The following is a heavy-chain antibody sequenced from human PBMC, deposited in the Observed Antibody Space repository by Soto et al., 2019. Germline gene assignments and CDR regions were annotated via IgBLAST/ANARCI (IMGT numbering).Heavy chain of an antibody. CDR3: ANSYGNAWYTY. D-gene: IGHD6-13*01. V-gene: IGHV4-34*01. J-gene: IGHJ4*02. CDR1: GGSLSDYF. CDR2: INHLGSI. Sequence: SETLSLTCVVSGGSLSDYFWSWILQPPEMALEWIGEINHLGSINYNHPLKSRLTISVDRSKNQFTLQLTSVTVADTAVYYCANSYGNAWYTYWGQGTQVTVSS.